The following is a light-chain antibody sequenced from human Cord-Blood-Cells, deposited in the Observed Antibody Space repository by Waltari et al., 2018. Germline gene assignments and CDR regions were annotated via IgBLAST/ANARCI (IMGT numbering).Light chain of an antibody. Sequence: QSALTQPASVSGSPGQSITISCTGTSSDVGSYNLVSWYQQHPGKAPKLMIYEGSKRPSGVSNRFSGSKSGNTASLTISGLQAEDEADYYCMIWHSIAWVFGGGTKLTVL. CDR3: MIWHSIAWV. J-gene: IGLJ3*02. CDR1: SSDVGSYNL. CDR2: EGS. V-gene: IGLV2-23*01.